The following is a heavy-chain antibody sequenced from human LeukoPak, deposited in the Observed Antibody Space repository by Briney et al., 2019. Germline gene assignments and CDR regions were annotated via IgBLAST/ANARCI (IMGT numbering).Heavy chain of an antibody. CDR3: ARRGSGYSFDY. J-gene: IGHJ4*02. CDR1: GGSISSSSYY. V-gene: IGHV4-39*07. D-gene: IGHD5-12*01. Sequence: SETLSLTCTVSGGSISSSSYYWGWIRQPPGKGLEWIGNIYYSGSTYYNPSLKSRVTISVDTSKNQFSLKLSSVTAADTAVYYCARRGSGYSFDYWGQGILVTVSS. CDR2: IYYSGST.